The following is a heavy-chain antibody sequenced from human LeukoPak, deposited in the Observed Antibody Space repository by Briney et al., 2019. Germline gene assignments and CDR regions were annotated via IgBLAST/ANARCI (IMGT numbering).Heavy chain of an antibody. CDR2: INHSGGT. CDR3: ASPLDY. V-gene: IGHV4-34*01. CDR1: GGSFSGYY. J-gene: IGHJ4*02. Sequence: SETLSLTCAVYGGSFSGYYWSWIRQPPGKGLEWIGEINHSGGTNYNPSLKSRVTISVDTSKDQFSLKLSSVTAADTAVYYCASPLDYWGQGTLVTVSS.